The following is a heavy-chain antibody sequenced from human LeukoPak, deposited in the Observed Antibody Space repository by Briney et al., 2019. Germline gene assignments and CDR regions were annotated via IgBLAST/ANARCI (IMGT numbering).Heavy chain of an antibody. CDR1: GFTFDNFW. CDR2: IRPDGSDK. D-gene: IGHD2-2*01. J-gene: IGHJ4*02. Sequence: PGGSLRLSCAASGFTFDNFWMNWVCLAPGRGLEWLANIRPDGSDKYYVDSVKGRFTISRDNGKNLVYLEMNSLRVEDTAVYYCSGRDSSRNPWAYWGQGTLVSVSS. CDR3: SGRDSSRNPWAY. V-gene: IGHV3-7*01.